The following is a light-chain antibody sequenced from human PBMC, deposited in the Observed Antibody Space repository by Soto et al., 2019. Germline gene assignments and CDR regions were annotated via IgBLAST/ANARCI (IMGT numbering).Light chain of an antibody. CDR2: GAS. Sequence: EIVLTQSPGTLSLSPWEIATLSCRASQSVSSSYLAWYQQKPVQAPRLLIYGASSRATGIPDRFSGSGSGTDFTLTISRLEPEDFAVYYCQQYGSSPKITFGQGTRLEIK. CDR1: QSVSSSY. J-gene: IGKJ5*01. V-gene: IGKV3-20*01. CDR3: QQYGSSPKIT.